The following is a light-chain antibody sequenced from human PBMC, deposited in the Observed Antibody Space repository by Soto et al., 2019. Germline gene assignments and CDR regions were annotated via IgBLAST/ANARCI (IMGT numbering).Light chain of an antibody. V-gene: IGKV3-11*01. CDR1: LNISVY. Sequence: PATLCPSASETSTHSCRLILNISVYLAWYRQKPGQAPRPLLYAASNRATGIPARFSGTGSGTDFTLTISSLVLQAFEVFRCKQAVKAVTRIKFGEG. CDR2: AAS. CDR3: KQAVKAVTRIK. J-gene: IGKJ4*01.